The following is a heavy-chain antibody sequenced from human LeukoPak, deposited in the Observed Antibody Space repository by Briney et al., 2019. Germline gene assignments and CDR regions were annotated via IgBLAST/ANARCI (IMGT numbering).Heavy chain of an antibody. J-gene: IGHJ4*02. CDR3: ACYSRSSEAY. CDR1: GFTFSNYW. Sequence: GGSLRLSCAASGFTFSNYWMTWVRQAPGKGPEWVANIKQDGSERNYVDSVKGRFTISRDNAKDLLYLQMNSLRVEDTAMYYCACYSRSSEAYWGQGTLVTVSS. D-gene: IGHD6-6*01. CDR2: IKQDGSER. V-gene: IGHV3-7*01.